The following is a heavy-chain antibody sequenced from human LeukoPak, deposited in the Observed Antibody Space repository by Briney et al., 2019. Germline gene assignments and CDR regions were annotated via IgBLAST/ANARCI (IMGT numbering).Heavy chain of an antibody. D-gene: IGHD3-22*01. J-gene: IGHJ3*02. V-gene: IGHV4-4*07. CDR2: IYTSGST. CDR1: GGSTSSHY. Sequence: SETLSLTCTVSGGSTSSHYWSWIRQPAGKGLEWIGRIYTSGSTNSNPSLKSRVTMPIDTSKNQFSLMLSSVTAGDTAVYYCVRGLFDSSSYRAFDIWGQGTMVTVSS. CDR3: VRGLFDSSSYRAFDI.